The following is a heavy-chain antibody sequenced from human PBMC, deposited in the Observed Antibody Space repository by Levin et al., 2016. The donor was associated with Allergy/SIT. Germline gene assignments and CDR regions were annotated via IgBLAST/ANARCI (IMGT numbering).Heavy chain of an antibody. CDR1: GGSFSGYY. CDR3: ARSMAVAADSALDI. Sequence: SETLSLTCAVYGGSFSGYYWSWIRQPPGKGLEWIGEINHSGSTNYNPSLKSRVTISVDTSKNQFSLKLSSVTAADTAVYYCARSMAVAADSALDIWGQGTMVTVSS. CDR2: INHSGST. J-gene: IGHJ3*02. D-gene: IGHD6-19*01. V-gene: IGHV4-34*01.